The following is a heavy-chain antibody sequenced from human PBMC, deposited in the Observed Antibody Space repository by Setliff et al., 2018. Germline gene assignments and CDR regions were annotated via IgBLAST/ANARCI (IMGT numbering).Heavy chain of an antibody. CDR3: ASDPRGYSYGSRSDY. Sequence: GSLRLSCVVSGFSFSRHWMSWVRQAPGKGLEWVSSISSSSTYIYYADSVKGRFTISRDNAKNSLYLQMNSLRAEDTAVYYCASDPRGYSYGSRSDYWGQGTLVTVSS. J-gene: IGHJ4*02. V-gene: IGHV3-21*01. CDR1: GFSFSRHW. CDR2: ISSSSTYI. D-gene: IGHD5-18*01.